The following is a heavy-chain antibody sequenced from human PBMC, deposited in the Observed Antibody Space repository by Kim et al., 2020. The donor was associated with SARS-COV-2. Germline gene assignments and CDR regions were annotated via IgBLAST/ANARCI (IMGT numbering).Heavy chain of an antibody. CDR2: IYYSGST. J-gene: IGHJ5*02. V-gene: IGHV4-39*07. CDR1: GGSISSSSYY. D-gene: IGHD2-2*01. CDR3: ARDSKGFDP. Sequence: ETLSLTCTVSGGSISSSSYYWGWIRQPPGKGLEWIGSIYYSGSTYYNPSLKSRVTISVDTSKNQFSLKLSSVTAADTAVYYCARDSKGFDPWGQGTLVTVSS.